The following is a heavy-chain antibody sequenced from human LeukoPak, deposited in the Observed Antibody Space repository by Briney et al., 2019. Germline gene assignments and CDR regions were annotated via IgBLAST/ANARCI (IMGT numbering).Heavy chain of an antibody. V-gene: IGHV3-64*01. CDR3: ARAHSSSWYYFDY. D-gene: IGHD6-13*01. J-gene: IGHJ4*02. Sequence: GGSLRLSCAASGFTFSSYAMHWVRQAPGKGLEYVSAISSNGGSTYYANSVKGRFTISRDNSKNTLYLQMGSLRAEDMAVYYCARAHSSSWYYFDYWGQGTLVTVSS. CDR1: GFTFSSYA. CDR2: ISSNGGST.